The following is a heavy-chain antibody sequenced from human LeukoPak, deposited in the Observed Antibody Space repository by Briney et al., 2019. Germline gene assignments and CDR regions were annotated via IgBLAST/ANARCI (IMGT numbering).Heavy chain of an antibody. Sequence: PSETLSLTCAVSGYSLSSGYYWGWIRQPPGKGLEWIGSIYHSGSTYYNPSLKSRVTISVDTSKNQFSLKLSSVTAADTAVYYCARPYSGSYRAYFQHWGQGTLVTVSS. J-gene: IGHJ1*01. D-gene: IGHD1-26*01. V-gene: IGHV4-38-2*01. CDR2: IYHSGST. CDR3: ARPYSGSYRAYFQH. CDR1: GYSLSSGYY.